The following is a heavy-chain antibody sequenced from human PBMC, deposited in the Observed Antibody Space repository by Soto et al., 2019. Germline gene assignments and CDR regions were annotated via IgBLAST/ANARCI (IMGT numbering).Heavy chain of an antibody. D-gene: IGHD1-20*01. V-gene: IGHV3-23*01. CDR2: ISGSGGST. J-gene: IGHJ6*03. Sequence: GGSLRLSCAASGFTFSSYAMSWVRQAPGKGLEWVSAISGSGGSTYYADSVKGRFTISRDNSKNTLYLQMNSLRAEDTAVYYCAKGETYNWNYYYYYMDVWGKGTTVTVSS. CDR1: GFTFSSYA. CDR3: AKGETYNWNYYYYYMDV.